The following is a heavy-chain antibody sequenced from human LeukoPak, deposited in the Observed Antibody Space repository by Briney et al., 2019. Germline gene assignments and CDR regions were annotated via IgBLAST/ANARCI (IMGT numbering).Heavy chain of an antibody. CDR3: ARENPSGYYNRPIDY. CDR2: IYYSGST. V-gene: IGHV4-31*03. D-gene: IGHD3-22*01. J-gene: IGHJ4*02. Sequence: SETLSLTCTVSGGSISSGGYYWSWIRQHPGKGLEWIGYIYYSGSTYYNPSLKSRVTMSVDTSKNQFSLKLSSVTAADTAIYYCARENPSGYYNRPIDYWGQGTLVTVSP. CDR1: GGSISSGGYY.